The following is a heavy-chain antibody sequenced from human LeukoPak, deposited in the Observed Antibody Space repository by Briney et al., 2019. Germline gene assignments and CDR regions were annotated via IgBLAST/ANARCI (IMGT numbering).Heavy chain of an antibody. V-gene: IGHV3-30*04. CDR2: ISYDGSNK. Sequence: GRSLRLSCAASGFTFSSYAMHWVRQAPGKGLEWVAVISYDGSNKYYADSVKGRFTISRDNSKNTLYLQMNSLRAEDTAVYYCARYCSSTSCYSPGPFDYWGQGTLVTVSS. J-gene: IGHJ4*02. CDR1: GFTFSSYA. CDR3: ARYCSSTSCYSPGPFDY. D-gene: IGHD2-2*01.